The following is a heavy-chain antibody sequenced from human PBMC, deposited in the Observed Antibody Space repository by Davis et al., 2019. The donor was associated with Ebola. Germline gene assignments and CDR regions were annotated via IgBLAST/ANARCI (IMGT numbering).Heavy chain of an antibody. V-gene: IGHV5-51*01. CDR1: GYSFTTYW. Sequence: KVSCKASGYSFTTYWIAWVRQMPGQRPEWMGIIYPGDSDTRYSPSFQGQVTISADKSTTTAYLQWSSLKVSDSAIYYCARVSCAGGSCPLAHWGQGTLITVSS. D-gene: IGHD2-15*01. CDR2: IYPGDSDT. CDR3: ARVSCAGGSCPLAH. J-gene: IGHJ4*02.